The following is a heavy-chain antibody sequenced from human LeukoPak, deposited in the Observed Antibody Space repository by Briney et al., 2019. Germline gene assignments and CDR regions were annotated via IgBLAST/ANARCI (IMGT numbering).Heavy chain of an antibody. Sequence: AGGSLRLSCAASGFTFSSYSMNWVRQAPGKGLEWVSSISSSSSYIYYADSVKGRFTISRDNAKNSLYLQMNSLRAEDTAVYYCARESLRFGELVDYWGQGTLVTVSS. D-gene: IGHD3-10*01. V-gene: IGHV3-21*01. CDR3: ARESLRFGELVDY. CDR2: ISSSSSYI. J-gene: IGHJ4*02. CDR1: GFTFSSYS.